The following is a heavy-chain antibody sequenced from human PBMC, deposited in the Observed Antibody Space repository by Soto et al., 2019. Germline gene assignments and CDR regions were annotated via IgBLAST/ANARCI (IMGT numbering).Heavy chain of an antibody. D-gene: IGHD3-3*02. CDR2: ITSSGSYV. CDR1: GFTFSRNT. J-gene: IGHJ6*04. Sequence: GGSLRLSCVTSGFTFSRNTMNWVRQAPGKGLEWVASITSSGSYVYYADSVKGRFSASRDNAKNSLSLQMDSLRPDDTAIYFCVKDEGIEAMDVWGKGTTVTVSS. CDR3: VKDEGIEAMDV. V-gene: IGHV3-21*01.